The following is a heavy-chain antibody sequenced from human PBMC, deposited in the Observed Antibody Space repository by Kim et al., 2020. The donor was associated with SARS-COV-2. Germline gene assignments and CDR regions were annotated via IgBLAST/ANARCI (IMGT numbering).Heavy chain of an antibody. Sequence: GGSLRLSCAASGFTFSTYSMNWVRQAPGKGLEWISYISSSSTFIFYADSVQGRFTISRDDANNSVYLQMNSLRDEDTAVYYCARSQVGEYAMDVWGQGTAVTVSS. J-gene: IGHJ6*02. V-gene: IGHV3-48*02. D-gene: IGHD1-26*01. CDR1: GFTFSTYS. CDR2: ISSSSTFI. CDR3: ARSQVGEYAMDV.